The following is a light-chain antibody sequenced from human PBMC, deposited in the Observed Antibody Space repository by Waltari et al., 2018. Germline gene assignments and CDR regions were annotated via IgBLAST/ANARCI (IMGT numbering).Light chain of an antibody. CDR3: QQRSNWPPGIT. CDR1: QSVSNY. J-gene: IGKJ4*01. CDR2: EAS. V-gene: IGKV3-11*01. Sequence: EIVFTQSPATLSSSPGERATLSCRASQSVSNYLAWYQQKPGQAPRLLIYEASNRATGIPARFSGSGSGTDFTLTISSLEPEDFAVYYCQQRSNWPPGITFGGGTKVEIK.